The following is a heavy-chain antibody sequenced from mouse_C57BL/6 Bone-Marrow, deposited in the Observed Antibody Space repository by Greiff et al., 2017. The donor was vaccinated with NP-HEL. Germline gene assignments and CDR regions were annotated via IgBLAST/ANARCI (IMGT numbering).Heavy chain of an antibody. V-gene: IGHV1-81*01. CDR2: FYPRSGNT. CDR1: GYTFSSSG. Sequence: VQLQQSGAELAWPGASVKLSCKASGYTFSSSGICWVKQRTGQGLEWIGEFYPRSGNTYYNEKFKGKATLTADKSSSTAYLELRSLTSEDSAVYFCAREGYYYGSSYGGYFDYWGQGTTLTVSS. J-gene: IGHJ2*01. D-gene: IGHD1-1*01. CDR3: AREGYYYGSSYGGYFDY.